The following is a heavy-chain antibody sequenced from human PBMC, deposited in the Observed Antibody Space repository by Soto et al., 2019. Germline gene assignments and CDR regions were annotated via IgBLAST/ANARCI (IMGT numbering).Heavy chain of an antibody. D-gene: IGHD1-20*01. Sequence: PXESLTISFTGSGYSLITYWIGLVRQMPGKGLEWMGTIYPGDSDTRYSPSFRGQVTISADKSISTAYLQWSSLKASDTAMYYCARGITGTRRDAFDIWGQGTMVTVSS. CDR3: ARGITGTRRDAFDI. CDR2: IYPGDSDT. V-gene: IGHV5-51*01. J-gene: IGHJ3*02. CDR1: GYSLITYW.